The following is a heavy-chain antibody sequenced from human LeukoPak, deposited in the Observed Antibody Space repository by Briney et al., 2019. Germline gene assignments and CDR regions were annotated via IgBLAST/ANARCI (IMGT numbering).Heavy chain of an antibody. CDR2: IYSGCST. CDR1: GFTVSSNY. V-gene: IGHV3-66*01. J-gene: IGHJ4*02. CDR3: ARTYYYDSSGYLGPDY. Sequence: GGSLRLSCAASGFTVSSNYMSWVRQAPGKGLEWVSVIYSGCSTYYADSVKGRFTISRDNSKNTLYLQMNSLRAEDTAVYYCARTYYYDSSGYLGPDYWGQGTLVTVSS. D-gene: IGHD3-22*01.